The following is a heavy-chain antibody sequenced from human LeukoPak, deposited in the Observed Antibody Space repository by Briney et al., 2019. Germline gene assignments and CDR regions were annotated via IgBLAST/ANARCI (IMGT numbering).Heavy chain of an antibody. CDR1: GFTVSSNY. J-gene: IGHJ4*02. CDR2: IYSGGST. Sequence: PGGSLGLSCAASGFTVSSNYMSWVRQAPGKGLEWVSVIYSGGSTYYADSVKGRFTISRGNSKNTLYLQMNSLRAEDTAVYYCAKEFYYYDSSGFYYFDYWGQGTLVTVSS. V-gene: IGHV3-53*05. D-gene: IGHD3-22*01. CDR3: AKEFYYYDSSGFYYFDY.